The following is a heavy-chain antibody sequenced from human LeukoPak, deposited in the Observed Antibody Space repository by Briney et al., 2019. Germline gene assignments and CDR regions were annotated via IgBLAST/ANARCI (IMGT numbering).Heavy chain of an antibody. J-gene: IGHJ6*03. CDR1: GGSISSHY. V-gene: IGHV4-59*11. CDR3: ARVTVVVTARFPASEYYYYYMDV. D-gene: IGHD2-21*02. Sequence: SETLSLTCTVSGGSISSHYWSWIRQPPGKGLEWIGYIYYSVSTNYNPSLKSRVTISVDTSKNQFSLKLSSVTAADTAVYYCARVTVVVTARFPASEYYYYYMDVWGKGTTVTVSS. CDR2: IYYSVST.